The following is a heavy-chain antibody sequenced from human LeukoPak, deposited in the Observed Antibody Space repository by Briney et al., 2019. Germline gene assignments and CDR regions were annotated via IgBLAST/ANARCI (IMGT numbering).Heavy chain of an antibody. V-gene: IGHV2-5*01. D-gene: IGHD5-24*01. CDR2: IYWNDVK. Sequence: SGPTLVNPTQTLALTCTFSGFSLTDNRVAVGWILQPPGKALEWLALIYWNDVKRYSPSLKSRLTLTKDTSRNQVVLTMTNVVPVDTATYYCARNPPGYNECAFDSWGQGTLVTVSS. CDR3: ARNPPGYNECAFDS. CDR1: GFSLTDNRVA. J-gene: IGHJ4*02.